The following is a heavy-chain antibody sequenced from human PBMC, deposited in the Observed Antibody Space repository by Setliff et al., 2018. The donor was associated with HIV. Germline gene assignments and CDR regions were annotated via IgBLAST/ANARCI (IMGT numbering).Heavy chain of an antibody. J-gene: IGHJ4*02. Sequence: GGSLRLSCTASGFTFGDYGMSWVRQAPGKGLEWVGFIRSKAYGGTTEYAASVRGRLTISRDDSKSIVYLQMNSLKTEDTAVYYCTRGARDYYDSSGYLDYWGQGTLVTAPQ. D-gene: IGHD3-22*01. CDR2: IRSKAYGGTT. CDR3: TRGARDYYDSSGYLDY. V-gene: IGHV3-49*04. CDR1: GFTFGDYG.